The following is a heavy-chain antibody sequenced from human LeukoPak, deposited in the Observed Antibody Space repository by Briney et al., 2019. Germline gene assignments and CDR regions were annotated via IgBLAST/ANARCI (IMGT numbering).Heavy chain of an antibody. CDR3: AREGQEDAFDI. CDR1: GFTFSSYA. CDR2: ISGSGGST. V-gene: IGHV3-23*01. J-gene: IGHJ3*02. Sequence: GGSLRLSCAASGFTFSSYAMSWVRQAPGKGLEWVSGISGSGGSTYYADSVKGRFTISRDNSKNTLYLQMNSLRVGDTAVYYCAREGQEDAFDIWGQGTMVTVSS.